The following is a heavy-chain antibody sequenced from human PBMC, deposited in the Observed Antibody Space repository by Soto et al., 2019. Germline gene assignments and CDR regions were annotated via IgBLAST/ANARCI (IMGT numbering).Heavy chain of an antibody. J-gene: IGHJ6*02. Sequence: QVQLVQSGAEVKKPGSSVKVSCKASGGTFSSYAISWVRQAPGQGLEWMGGIIPIFGTANYAQKFQGRVTITADESTSTAYMELSTLRSEDTAVYYCARDHPPQLVGYYGMDVWGQGTTVTVSS. V-gene: IGHV1-69*01. CDR2: IIPIFGTA. CDR3: ARDHPPQLVGYYGMDV. CDR1: GGTFSSYA. D-gene: IGHD6-6*01.